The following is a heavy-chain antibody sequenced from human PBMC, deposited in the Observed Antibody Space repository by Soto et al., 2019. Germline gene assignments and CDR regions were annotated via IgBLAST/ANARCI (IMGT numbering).Heavy chain of an antibody. CDR3: ARDMVVVAAENWFDP. D-gene: IGHD2-15*01. V-gene: IGHV3-7*01. J-gene: IGHJ5*02. Sequence: GGSLRLSCAASGFTFSSYWMSWVRQAPGKGLEWVANIKQDGSEKYYVDSVKGRFTISRDNAKNSLYLQMNSLRAEDTAVYYCARDMVVVAAENWFDPWGQGTLVTVSS. CDR1: GFTFSSYW. CDR2: IKQDGSEK.